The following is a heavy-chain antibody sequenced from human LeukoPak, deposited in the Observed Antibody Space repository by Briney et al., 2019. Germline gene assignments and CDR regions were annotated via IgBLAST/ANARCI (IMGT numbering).Heavy chain of an antibody. CDR1: GGSFSGHY. V-gene: IGHV4-34*01. CDR3: ASYNWNDVRHWFDP. D-gene: IGHD1-1*01. CDR2: INHSGST. Sequence: KSSETLSLTCAVYGGSFSGHYWSWIRQPPGKGLEWIGEINHSGSTNYNPSLKSQVTISVDTSKNQFSLILSSVTAADTAVYYCASYNWNDVRHWFDPWGKGTTVTVSS. J-gene: IGHJ6*04.